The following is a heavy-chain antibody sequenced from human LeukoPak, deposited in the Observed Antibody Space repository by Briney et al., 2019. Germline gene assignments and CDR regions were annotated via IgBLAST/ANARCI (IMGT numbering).Heavy chain of an antibody. V-gene: IGHV3-20*04. CDR1: GFTFGNYV. J-gene: IGHJ4*02. Sequence: GGSLRLSCAASGFTFGNYVMSWVRQAPGKGLEWVSSLNWDGSNTGYADSVKGRFTISRDNAKNSLYLQVNRLRDEDTALYYCARSVRSFYDFRVYFDSWGQGTLVTVSS. CDR3: ARSVRSFYDFRVYFDS. CDR2: LNWDGSNT. D-gene: IGHD3-3*01.